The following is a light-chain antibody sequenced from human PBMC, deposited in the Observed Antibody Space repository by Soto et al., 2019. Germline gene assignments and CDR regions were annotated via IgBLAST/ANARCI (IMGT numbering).Light chain of an antibody. CDR1: SSDVGSYNL. V-gene: IGLV2-23*02. J-gene: IGLJ1*01. CDR3: CSYAGNSTFVYV. CDR2: EVS. Sequence: QSARTQPASVSGSPGQSITISCTGTSSDVGSYNLVSWYQQHPGKAPKLMIYEVSKRPSGVSNRFSGSKSGNTASLTISGLQAEDEADYYCCSYAGNSTFVYVFGTGTKVTVL.